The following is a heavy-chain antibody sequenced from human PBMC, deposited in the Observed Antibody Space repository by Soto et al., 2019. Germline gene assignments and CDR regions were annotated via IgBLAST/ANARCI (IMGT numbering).Heavy chain of an antibody. CDR2: IKSKTDGATT. CDR3: TTIIMVRGVTPGWFDP. CDR1: GFTFSNAW. V-gene: IGHV3-15*07. Sequence: GSLRLSCAASGFTFSNAWMNWVRQAPGKGLEWVGRIKSKTDGATTDYAAPVKGRFTISRDDSKNTLYLQMNSLKTEDTAVYYCTTIIMVRGVTPGWFDPWGQGTLVTVSS. D-gene: IGHD3-10*01. J-gene: IGHJ5*02.